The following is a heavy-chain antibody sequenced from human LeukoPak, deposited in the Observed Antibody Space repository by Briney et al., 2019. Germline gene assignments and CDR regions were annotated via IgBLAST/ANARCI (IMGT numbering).Heavy chain of an antibody. V-gene: IGHV3-7*03. J-gene: IGHJ4*02. CDR1: GFTFSSYW. CDR2: IKQDGSEK. CDR3: AKHPNFSGWYQIDY. D-gene: IGHD6-19*01. Sequence: AGGSLRLSCAASGFTFSSYWMSWVRQAPGKGLEWVANIKQDGSEKYYVDSVKGRFTISRDNAKNSLYLQMNSLRAEDTAVYYCAKHPNFSGWYQIDYWGQGTLVTVSS.